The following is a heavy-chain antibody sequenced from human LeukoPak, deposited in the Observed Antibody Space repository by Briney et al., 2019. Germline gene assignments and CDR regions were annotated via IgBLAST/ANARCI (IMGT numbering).Heavy chain of an antibody. V-gene: IGHV3-48*01. J-gene: IGHJ3*02. CDR2: IRSSSTTI. CDR3: ARAKRNGFDI. Sequence: GGSLRLSCAASGFSFSTYEFHWVRHAPGKGLEWVSYIRSSSTTIYYADSVKGRFTISRDNAKNSLYLQMNSLRAEDTAVYYCARAKRNGFDIWGQGTMVTVSS. CDR1: GFSFSTYE.